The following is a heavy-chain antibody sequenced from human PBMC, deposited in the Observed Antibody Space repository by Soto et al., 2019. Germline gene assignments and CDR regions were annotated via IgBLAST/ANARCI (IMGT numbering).Heavy chain of an antibody. CDR2: MNPNSGNT. CDR1: GYTFTSYD. CDR3: ARVNEWLGALEY. Sequence: QVQLVQSGAEVKKPGASVKVSCKASGYTFTSYDINWVRQATGQGLEWMGWMNPNSGNTGYAQKFQVRVTMTRNTSINTAYMELSSLRSEDTAVYYCARVNEWLGALEYWGQGTLVTVSS. V-gene: IGHV1-8*01. J-gene: IGHJ4*02. D-gene: IGHD6-19*01.